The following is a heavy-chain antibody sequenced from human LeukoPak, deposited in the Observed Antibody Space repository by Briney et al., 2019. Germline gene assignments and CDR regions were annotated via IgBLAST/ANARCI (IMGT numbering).Heavy chain of an antibody. Sequence: GGSLRLSCVAFGFTFNRFAMHWVRQAPGKGLEYVSAINNNGDSPYYAKSVKGRFTISRDNSKNTVYVQMGSLTTEDMAVYYCARDGGYSSACFDNWGQGTLVTVSS. CDR2: INNNGDSP. V-gene: IGHV3-64*01. CDR3: ARDGGYSSACFDN. J-gene: IGHJ4*02. CDR1: GFTFNRFA. D-gene: IGHD6-6*01.